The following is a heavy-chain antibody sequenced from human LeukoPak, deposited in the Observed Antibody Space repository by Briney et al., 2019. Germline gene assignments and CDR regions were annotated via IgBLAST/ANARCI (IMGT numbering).Heavy chain of an antibody. J-gene: IGHJ3*02. CDR2: IYYSGST. D-gene: IGHD1-26*01. CDR3: ARPRGTPYAFDI. Sequence: PSETLSLTCAVYGGSFSGYYWSWIRQPPGKGLEWIGYIYYSGSTNYNPSLKSRVTISVDTSKNQFSLKLSSVTAADTAVYYCARPRGTPYAFDIWGQGTMVTVSS. CDR1: GGSFSGYY. V-gene: IGHV4-59*08.